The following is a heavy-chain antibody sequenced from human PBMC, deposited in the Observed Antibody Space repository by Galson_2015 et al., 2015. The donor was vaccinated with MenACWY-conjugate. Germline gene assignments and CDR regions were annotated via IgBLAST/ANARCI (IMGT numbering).Heavy chain of an antibody. Sequence: SLRLSCAASGFTFSNYGMNWVRQAPGRGLEWVASIKEDGSETYYVDSVRGRFTVSRDNAQNSLYLQMNSLRAEDTAVYYCVQLITLDFWGQGT. V-gene: IGHV3-7*03. CDR2: IKEDGSET. D-gene: IGHD3-16*01. CDR1: GFTFSNYG. J-gene: IGHJ4*02. CDR3: VQLITLDF.